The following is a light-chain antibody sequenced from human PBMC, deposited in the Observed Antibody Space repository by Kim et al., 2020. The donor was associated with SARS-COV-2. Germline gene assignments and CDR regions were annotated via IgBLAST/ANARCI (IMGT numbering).Light chain of an antibody. CDR2: AAS. CDR3: PQSYTTPIT. CDR1: QSIANY. V-gene: IGKV1-39*01. Sequence: DIQMTQSPSSLSASVGDRVTITCRASQSIANYLNWYQHKPPGKAPNLLLYAASTLHTGVPSRFSGSGSGTNFTLTVSGLQPEDFATYYCPQSYTTPITFGQGTRLEIK. J-gene: IGKJ5*01.